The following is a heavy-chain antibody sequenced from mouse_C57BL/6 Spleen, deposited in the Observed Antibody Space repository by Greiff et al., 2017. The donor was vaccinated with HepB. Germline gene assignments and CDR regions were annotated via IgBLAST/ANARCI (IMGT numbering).Heavy chain of an antibody. CDR2: INPNNGGT. V-gene: IGHV1-18*01. CDR3: ARVNYSNYLFAY. D-gene: IGHD2-5*01. J-gene: IGHJ3*01. CDR1: GYTFTDYN. Sequence: EVQVVESGPELVKPGASVKIPCKASGYTFTDYNMDWVKQSHGKSLEWIGDINPNNGGTIYNQKFKGKATLTVDKSSSTAYMELRSLTSEDTAVYYCARVNYSNYLFAYWGQGTLVTVSA.